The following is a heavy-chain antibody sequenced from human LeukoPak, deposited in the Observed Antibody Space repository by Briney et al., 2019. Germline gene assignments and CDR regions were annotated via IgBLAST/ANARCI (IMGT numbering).Heavy chain of an antibody. J-gene: IGHJ4*02. CDR2: IRYDGSNK. V-gene: IGHV3-30*02. CDR3: AKGTHYDFWSGYFGLDY. Sequence: GGSLRLSCAASGFTFSTYGMQWVRQAPGKGLEWVAFIRYDGSNKYYADSVKGRFTISRDNSKNTLYLQMNSLRAEDTAVFYCAKGTHYDFWSGYFGLDYWGQGTLVTVSS. D-gene: IGHD3-3*01. CDR1: GFTFSTYG.